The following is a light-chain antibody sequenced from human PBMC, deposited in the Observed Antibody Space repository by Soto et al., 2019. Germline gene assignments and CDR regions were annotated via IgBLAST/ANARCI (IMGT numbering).Light chain of an antibody. CDR3: AAWDDSLSGPV. CDR2: RNN. Sequence: LTQPPSASGTPGQRVTISCSGSSSNIGSNYVYWYQQLPGTAPKLLIYRNNQRPSGVPDRFSGSKSGTSASLAISGLRSGDEADYYCAAWDDSLSGPVFGGGTKLTVL. J-gene: IGLJ2*01. CDR1: SSNIGSNY. V-gene: IGLV1-47*01.